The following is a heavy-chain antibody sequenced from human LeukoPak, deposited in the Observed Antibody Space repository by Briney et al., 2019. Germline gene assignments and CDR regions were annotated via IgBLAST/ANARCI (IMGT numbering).Heavy chain of an antibody. CDR2: IGTAGDT. CDR3: ARSEPDRRYCSGGSCYSDAFDI. V-gene: IGHV3-13*01. J-gene: IGHJ3*02. Sequence: GGSLRLSCAASGFTFSSYDMHWVRQAPGKGLEWVSAIGTAGDTYYPGSVKGRFTISRENAKNSLYLQMNSLRAGDTAVYYCARSEPDRRYCSGGSCYSDAFDIWGQGTMVTVSS. D-gene: IGHD2-15*01. CDR1: GFTFSSYD.